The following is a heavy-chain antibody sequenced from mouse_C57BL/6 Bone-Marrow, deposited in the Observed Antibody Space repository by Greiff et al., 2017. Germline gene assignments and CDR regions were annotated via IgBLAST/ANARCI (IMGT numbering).Heavy chain of an antibody. CDR2: IYPGSGST. V-gene: IGHV1-55*01. Sequence: QVQLQQPGAELVKPGASVKMSCKASGYTFTSYWITWVKQRPGQGLEWIGDIYPGSGSTNYNEKFKSKATLTVDTASSTAYIQLRSLTSEDSAVYYCARRMPNWYFDVWGTGTTVTVSA. CDR1: GYTFTSYW. CDR3: ARRMPNWYFDV. J-gene: IGHJ1*03.